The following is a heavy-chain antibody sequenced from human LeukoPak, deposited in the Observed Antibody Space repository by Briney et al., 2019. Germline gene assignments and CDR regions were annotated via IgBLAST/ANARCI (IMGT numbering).Heavy chain of an antibody. CDR1: GFTFDDYA. D-gene: IGHD3-22*01. CDR2: ISGDGGST. Sequence: GGSLRLACPPSGFTFDDYAMHWVRQAPGKGLEWVSLISGDGGSTYYADSVKGRFTISRDNSTNSLYLQMNSLRTEDTALYYCAKEIEYYYDSSGLLDYWGQGTLVTVSS. V-gene: IGHV3-43*02. J-gene: IGHJ4*02. CDR3: AKEIEYYYDSSGLLDY.